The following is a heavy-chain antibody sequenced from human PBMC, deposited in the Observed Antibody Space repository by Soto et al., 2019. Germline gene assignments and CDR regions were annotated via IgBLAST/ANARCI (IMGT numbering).Heavy chain of an antibody. J-gene: IGHJ5*02. CDR2: IIPILGIA. CDR1: GGTFSSYT. CDR3: ARDRAYDYGDSEGFDP. V-gene: IGHV1-69*08. D-gene: IGHD4-17*01. Sequence: QVQLVQSGAEVKKSGSSVKVSCKASGGTFSSYTISWVRQAPGQGLEWMGRIIPILGIANYAQKFQGRVTITADKSTSTAYMELSSLRSEDTAVYYCARDRAYDYGDSEGFDPWGQGTLVTVSS.